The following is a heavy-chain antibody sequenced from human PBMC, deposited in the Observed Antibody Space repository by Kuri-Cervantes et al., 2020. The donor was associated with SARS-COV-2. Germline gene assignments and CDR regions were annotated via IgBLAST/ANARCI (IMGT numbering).Heavy chain of an antibody. V-gene: IGHV1-3*01. CDR2: INAGNGNT. J-gene: IGHJ4*02. CDR3: ARDTTGGSFDY. D-gene: IGHD1-1*01. CDR1: GYTFTSYA. Sequence: ASVTVSCKASGYTFTSYALHWVRQAPGQRLEWMGWINAGNGNTKYSQKFQGRVTITRDTSASTVYMELSRLRSEDTAVYYCARDTTGGSFDYWGQGTLVTVSS.